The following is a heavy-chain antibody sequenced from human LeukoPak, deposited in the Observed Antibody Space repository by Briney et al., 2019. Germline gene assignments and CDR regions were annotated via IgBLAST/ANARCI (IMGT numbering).Heavy chain of an antibody. D-gene: IGHD2-2*01. CDR3: ARAKVDNYVDY. CDR1: GYTFTSYA. CDR2: INAGNGNT. Sequence: GASVKVSCKASGYTFTSYAMHWVRQAPGQRLEWMGWINAGNGNTKYSQKFQGRVTITRDTSASTAYMELSSLRSDDTAVYYCARAKVDNYVDYWGQGAPVTVSS. J-gene: IGHJ4*02. V-gene: IGHV1-3*01.